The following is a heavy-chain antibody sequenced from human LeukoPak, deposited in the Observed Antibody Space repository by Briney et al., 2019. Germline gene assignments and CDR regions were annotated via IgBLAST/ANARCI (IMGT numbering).Heavy chain of an antibody. J-gene: IGHJ4*02. CDR2: INPSTSST. V-gene: IGHV1-46*01. Sequence: ASVKVSCKASGYTFTSYYVHWVRQAPGQGLEWMGMINPSTSSTSYAQKFQGRVTMTRDTSTSTVYMELSSLRSEDTAVYYCARDQHYQPPFDYWGRGTLVTVSS. D-gene: IGHD1-14*01. CDR1: GYTFTSYY. CDR3: ARDQHYQPPFDY.